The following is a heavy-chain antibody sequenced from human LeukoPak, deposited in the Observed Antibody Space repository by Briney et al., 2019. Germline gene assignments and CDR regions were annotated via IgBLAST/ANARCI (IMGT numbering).Heavy chain of an antibody. D-gene: IGHD1-26*01. CDR2: FDPEDGET. V-gene: IGHV1-24*01. Sequence: GASEKVSCKVSGYTLTELSMHWVRQAPGKGLEWMGGFDPEDGETIYAQKFQGRVTMTEDTSTDTAYMELSSLRSEDTAVYYCATELSGSYYFDYWGQGTLVTVSS. J-gene: IGHJ4*02. CDR1: GYTLTELS. CDR3: ATELSGSYYFDY.